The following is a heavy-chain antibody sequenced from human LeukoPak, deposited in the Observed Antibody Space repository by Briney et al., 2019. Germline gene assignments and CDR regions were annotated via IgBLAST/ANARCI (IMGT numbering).Heavy chain of an antibody. CDR3: TTDCTNGVCYVMVDAS. V-gene: IGHV3-15*01. D-gene: IGHD2-8*01. CDR1: GFTFSNAW. Sequence: GGSLRLSYAASGFTFSNAWMGWVRQAPRKWLEWVGSIKSKTDGGTTDYAAPVEGRFTISRDDSKNTLYLQMNSLKTEDTAVYYCTTDCTNGVCYVMVDASWGQGTLVTVSS. CDR2: IKSKTDGGTT. J-gene: IGHJ4*02.